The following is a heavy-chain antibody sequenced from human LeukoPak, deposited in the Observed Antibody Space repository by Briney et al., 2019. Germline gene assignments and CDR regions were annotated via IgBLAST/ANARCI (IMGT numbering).Heavy chain of an antibody. V-gene: IGHV3-33*01. CDR3: ARDRSSTYFDY. Sequence: GRSLRLSCAASGFKFSSFGMHWVRQAPGKGLEWVAVIWYDGTNKYYADSVKGRFTISRDNSKNTLYLQMDSLRAEDTAVYYCARDRSSTYFDYWAQGTPVTVSS. CDR2: IWYDGTNK. D-gene: IGHD2-2*01. CDR1: GFKFSSFG. J-gene: IGHJ4*02.